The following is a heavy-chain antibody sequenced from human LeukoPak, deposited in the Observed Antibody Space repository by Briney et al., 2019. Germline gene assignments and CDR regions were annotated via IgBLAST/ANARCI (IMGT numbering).Heavy chain of an antibody. CDR1: RLSFSGQW. Sequence: GGSLRLSCAASRLSFSGQWMNWVRQAPGQGLEWVAHIKYDGSEKYYADSVKGRFTISREDAKNLLSLQMDNVRAEDTAVYYCAYSNNLNYWGQGTLVTVSS. CDR2: IKYDGSEK. V-gene: IGHV3-7*01. J-gene: IGHJ4*02. CDR3: AYSNNLNY. D-gene: IGHD1-20*01.